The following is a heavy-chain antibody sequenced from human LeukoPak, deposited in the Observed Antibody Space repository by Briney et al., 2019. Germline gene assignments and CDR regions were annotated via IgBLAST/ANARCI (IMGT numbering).Heavy chain of an antibody. D-gene: IGHD5-18*01. J-gene: IGHJ4*02. CDR2: ISSSGATT. CDR1: GFTFSTFD. V-gene: IGHV3-48*03. Sequence: GGSLRLSCASSGFTFSTFDMKWVRQAPGKGLEWVSFISSSGATTSYADSVKGRFTVSRDNAKNSLYLQMNSLRTEDTALYYCARARGYSYGILDQWGQGTLVTVSS. CDR3: ARARGYSYGILDQ.